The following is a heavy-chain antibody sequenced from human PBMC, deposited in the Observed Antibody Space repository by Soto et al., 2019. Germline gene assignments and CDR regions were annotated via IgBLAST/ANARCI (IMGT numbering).Heavy chain of an antibody. CDR1: GYTFTNYG. J-gene: IGHJ4*02. CDR2: ISAYNGNT. V-gene: IGHV1-18*01. CDR3: ARVGAYCVSTSCHDY. D-gene: IGHD2-2*01. Sequence: QVQLVQSGAEVKKPGASVKVSCKASGYTFTNYGISWVRQAPGQGLEWMGWISAYNGNTDYAQKLQGRATMTTDTATSTAYMELRSLRSDDTAVYYCARVGAYCVSTSCHDYWGQGTLVTVSS.